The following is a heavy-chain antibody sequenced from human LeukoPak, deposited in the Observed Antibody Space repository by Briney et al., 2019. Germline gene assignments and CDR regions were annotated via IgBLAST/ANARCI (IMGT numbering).Heavy chain of an antibody. CDR2: ISSSSSYI. CDR1: GFTFSSYS. D-gene: IGHD4-17*01. CDR3: ARAADYGDYVWYNWFDP. Sequence: GGSLRLSCAASGFTFSSYSMNWVRQAPGKGLEWVSSISSSSSYIYYADSVKGRFTISRDNAKNSLYLQMNSLGAEDTAVYYCARAADYGDYVWYNWFDPWGQGTLVTVSS. V-gene: IGHV3-21*01. J-gene: IGHJ5*02.